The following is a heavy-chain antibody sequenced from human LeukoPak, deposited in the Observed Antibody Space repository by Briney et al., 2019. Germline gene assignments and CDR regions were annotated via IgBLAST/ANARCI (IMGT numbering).Heavy chain of an antibody. Sequence: SETLSPTCTVSGGSISSGDYYWSWIRQPPGKGLEWIGYIYYSGSTYYNPSLKSRVTISVDTSKNQFSLKLSSVTAADTAVYYCAREYLSLELNYWGQGTLVTVSS. V-gene: IGHV4-30-4*08. CDR2: IYYSGST. CDR1: GGSISSGDYY. J-gene: IGHJ4*02. CDR3: AREYLSLELNY. D-gene: IGHD1-7*01.